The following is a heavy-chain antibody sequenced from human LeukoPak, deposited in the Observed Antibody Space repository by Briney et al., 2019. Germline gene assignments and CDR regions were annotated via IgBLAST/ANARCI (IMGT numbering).Heavy chain of an antibody. J-gene: IGHJ6*02. CDR1: GFTFSTYN. V-gene: IGHV3-48*02. CDR3: ARQAGSYYYYGMDV. CDR2: ISSSSSAI. D-gene: IGHD6-19*01. Sequence: PGGSLRLSCAASGFTFSTYNMNWVRQAPGKGLEWVSYISSSSSAISYADSVKGRFTISRDNAKNSLYLQMNSLRDEDTAVYYCARQAGSYYYYGMDVWGQGTTVTVSS.